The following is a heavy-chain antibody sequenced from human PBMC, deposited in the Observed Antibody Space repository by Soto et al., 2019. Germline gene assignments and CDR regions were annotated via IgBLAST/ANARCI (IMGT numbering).Heavy chain of an antibody. CDR2: ISGSGGST. CDR3: AKGSAASTYYYGMDV. D-gene: IGHD2-2*01. V-gene: IGHV3-23*01. J-gene: IGHJ6*02. CDR1: GFTFSSYA. Sequence: GGSLRLSCAASGFTFSSYAMSWVRQAPGKGLEWVSAISGSGGSTYYADSVKGRFTISRDNSKNTLYLQMNSLRAEDTAVYYRAKGSAASTYYYGMDVWGQGTTVTVSS.